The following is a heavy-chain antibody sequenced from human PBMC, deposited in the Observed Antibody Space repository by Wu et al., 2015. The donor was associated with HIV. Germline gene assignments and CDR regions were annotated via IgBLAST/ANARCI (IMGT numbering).Heavy chain of an antibody. CDR1: GGNFRKYA. CDR2: IIPMFGRT. Sequence: QVQLEQSGTEVRKSGSSVKVSCKASGGNFRKYAVSWVRQAPGQGLEWMGRIIPMFGRTIYAQRFQDRFTITADESTNTAYMELNSLTSDDTAVYFCARGCSKSNCYHGATHWGQGTLVTVSS. CDR3: ARGCSKSNCYHGATH. V-gene: IGHV1-69*18. J-gene: IGHJ4*02. D-gene: IGHD2-2*01.